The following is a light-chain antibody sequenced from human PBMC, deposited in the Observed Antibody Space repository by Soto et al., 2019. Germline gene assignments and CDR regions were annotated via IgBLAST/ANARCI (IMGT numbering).Light chain of an antibody. CDR1: DTGFTGSNNKNY. CDR3: HQYFTLPS. CDR2: WAT. Sequence: IVMTQSPGSLTVSLGEMAAINVKSSDTGFTGSNNKNYLAWYQHKPGQAPKXLMYWATARESGVPDRFRGSGFGTEFTLTITSVKAEDVAVYYCHQYFTLPSFGGGTKVDIK. J-gene: IGKJ4*01. V-gene: IGKV4-1*01.